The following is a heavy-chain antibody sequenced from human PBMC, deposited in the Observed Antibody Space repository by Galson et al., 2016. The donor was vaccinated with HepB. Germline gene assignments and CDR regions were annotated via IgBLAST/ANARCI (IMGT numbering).Heavy chain of an antibody. CDR2: ISPDGSQQ. V-gene: IGHV3-30*03. CDR1: GFTFSSHG. CDR3: VQAPAARLGSYWSDNWFDT. D-gene: IGHD5-18*01. Sequence: SLRLSCAASGFTFSSHGIHWIRQAPGKGLEWVAVISPDGSQQYYTDSVKGRFTNSRDNSKNTPNLQMNSLRAEDTAVYYCVQAPAARLGSYWSDNWFDTWGLGTLVTVSS. J-gene: IGHJ5*02.